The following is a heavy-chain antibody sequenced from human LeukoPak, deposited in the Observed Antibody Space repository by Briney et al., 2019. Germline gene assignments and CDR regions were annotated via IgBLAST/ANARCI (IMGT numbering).Heavy chain of an antibody. Sequence: SETLSLTCTVSGGSISSSSYYWGWIRQPPGKGLEWIGSIYYSGSTSYNPSLKSRVTISVDTSKNQFSLKLTPVTAADTALYYCARRYYGSGTNYFDYWGQGTLVTVSS. V-gene: IGHV4-39*01. CDR3: ARRYYGSGTNYFDY. CDR1: GGSISSSSYY. J-gene: IGHJ4*02. CDR2: IYYSGST. D-gene: IGHD3-10*01.